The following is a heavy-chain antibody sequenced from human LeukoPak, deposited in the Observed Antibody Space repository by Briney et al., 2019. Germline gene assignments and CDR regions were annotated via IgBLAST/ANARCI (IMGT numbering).Heavy chain of an antibody. CDR1: GGSISSSSHF. Sequence: SETLSLTCTVYGGSISSSSHFWGWIRQPPGKGLEWIGSIYYSGSTYYNPSLESRVTIPVDTSKNQFSLKVASVTAADTAVYYCARRGGPSGTYYFDSWGQGTLVTVSS. J-gene: IGHJ4*02. D-gene: IGHD1-26*01. V-gene: IGHV4-39*01. CDR3: ARRGGPSGTYYFDS. CDR2: IYYSGST.